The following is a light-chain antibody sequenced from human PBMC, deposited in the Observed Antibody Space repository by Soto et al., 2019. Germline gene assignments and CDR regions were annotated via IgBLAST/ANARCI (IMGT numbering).Light chain of an antibody. Sequence: SYELTQPPSVSVAPRQTARITCGGNNIGSKSVHWYQQKPGQAPVLVVYDDSGRPSGIPERFSGSNSENTATLTISRVEAGDEADYYCQVWDSSTDLWVFGGGTKLTVL. CDR3: QVWDSSTDLWV. J-gene: IGLJ3*02. CDR2: DDS. CDR1: NIGSKS. V-gene: IGLV3-21*02.